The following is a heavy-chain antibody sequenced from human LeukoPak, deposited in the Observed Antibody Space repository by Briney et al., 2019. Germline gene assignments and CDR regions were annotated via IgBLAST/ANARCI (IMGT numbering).Heavy chain of an antibody. CDR3: AKDGSSGWHSET. CDR2: IYSGGTT. V-gene: IGHV3-66*01. Sequence: GGSLRLSCVVAGFTVSGSYMSWVRQAPGKGLEWVSVIYSGGTTSYADSVKGRFTISRDSSKNMLYLQMNSLRDEDTAVYYCAKDGSSGWHSETWGQGTLVTVSS. D-gene: IGHD6-19*01. J-gene: IGHJ5*02. CDR1: GFTVSGSY.